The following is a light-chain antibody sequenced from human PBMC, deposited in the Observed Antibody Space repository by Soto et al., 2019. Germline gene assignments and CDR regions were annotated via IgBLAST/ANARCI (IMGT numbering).Light chain of an antibody. CDR2: GAS. V-gene: IGKV3-20*01. J-gene: IGKJ1*01. Sequence: EIVLTQSPGTLSLSPGDRATLSCRASQSVRSSSLAWYQQKPGQAPRLLIYGASSRATGIPDRFSGSESGTDFTLTISGLEPEDFAVYYCQQYGSSPPRTFGQGTKVEI. CDR1: QSVRSSS. CDR3: QQYGSSPPRT.